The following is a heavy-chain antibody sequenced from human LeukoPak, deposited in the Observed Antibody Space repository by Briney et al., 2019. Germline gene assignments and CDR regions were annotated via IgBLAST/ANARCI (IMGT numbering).Heavy chain of an antibody. CDR1: GGSMSSYY. V-gene: IGHV4-59*08. CDR2: IYYSERT. D-gene: IGHD2-21*02. J-gene: IGHJ5*02. CDR3: ANYTPENIVVVTAIGGWFDP. Sequence: SETLSLTCTVSGGSMSSYYWSWIRQPPGKGLEWFGYIYYSERTNYNPSHKNPVTISVDTSKDQFSQKLSSVTAADTAVYYCANYTPENIVVVTAIGGWFDPRGQGTLVTVSS.